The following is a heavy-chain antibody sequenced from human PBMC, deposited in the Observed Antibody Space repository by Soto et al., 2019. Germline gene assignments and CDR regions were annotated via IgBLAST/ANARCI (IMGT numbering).Heavy chain of an antibody. J-gene: IGHJ4*01. Sequence: ASMKVAFPASGYTSNFYGISWWRQAPGQGLEWMGWISAYNGNTNYAQKLQGRVTMTTDTSTSTAYMELRSLRSDDTAVYYCAREGGYCSSTSCYAQKGFDYWG. CDR1: GYTSNFYG. V-gene: IGHV1-18*01. CDR3: AREGGYCSSTSCYAQKGFDY. D-gene: IGHD2-2*01. CDR2: ISAYNGNT.